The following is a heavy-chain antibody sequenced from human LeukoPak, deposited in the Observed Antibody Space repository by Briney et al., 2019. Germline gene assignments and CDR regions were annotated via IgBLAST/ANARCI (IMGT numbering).Heavy chain of an antibody. V-gene: IGHV3-64*01. D-gene: IGHD5-18*01. Sequence: GGSLRLSCAASGFTFSSYAMHWVRQAPGKGLEYVSAISSNGGSTYYANSVKGRFTISRDNSKNTLYLQMGSLRAEDMAVYYCAREARRIQLWFDYWGQGTLVTVSS. CDR2: ISSNGGST. CDR3: AREARRIQLWFDY. CDR1: GFTFSSYA. J-gene: IGHJ4*02.